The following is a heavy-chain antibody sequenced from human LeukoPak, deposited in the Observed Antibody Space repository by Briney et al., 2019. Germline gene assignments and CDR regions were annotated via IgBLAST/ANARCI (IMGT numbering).Heavy chain of an antibody. D-gene: IGHD3-10*01. V-gene: IGHV3-30*02. Sequence: PGGSLRLSCAASGLTFSNYGMHWVRQAPGKGLEWVAFIRYDGNNKYYADSVKGRFTISRDNSKNTLFLQMNSLRADDTAVYYCAKDKRFLWFGELSDWGQGTLATVSS. CDR2: IRYDGNNK. CDR3: AKDKRFLWFGELSD. CDR1: GLTFSNYG. J-gene: IGHJ4*02.